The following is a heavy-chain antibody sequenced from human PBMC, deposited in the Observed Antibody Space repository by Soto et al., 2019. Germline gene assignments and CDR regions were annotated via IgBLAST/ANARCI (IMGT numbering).Heavy chain of an antibody. CDR1: GGSISSSY. V-gene: IGHV4-59*13. Sequence: QVQLQESGPGLVKPSETLSLTCTVSGGSISSSYWSWIRHPPGKGMEWIGYIYYIGSTNNNHSLKSRVTISVDTSKNQFSLKLSSVTAADTDVYYCARDSSSWSPRWFDPWGQGTLVTVSS. D-gene: IGHD6-13*01. CDR2: IYYIGST. J-gene: IGHJ5*02. CDR3: ARDSSSWSPRWFDP.